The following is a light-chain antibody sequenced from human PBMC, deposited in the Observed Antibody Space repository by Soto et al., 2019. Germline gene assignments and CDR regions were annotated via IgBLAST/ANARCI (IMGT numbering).Light chain of an antibody. CDR3: HQRSNWPPDT. CDR2: DAS. CDR1: QSIDRW. J-gene: IGKJ5*01. V-gene: IGKV1-5*01. Sequence: DIQMTQSPSTLSASVGDRVTITCRASQSIDRWLAWYQQKPGEAPKLLIYDASALPRGVPSRFSGSGSGTKFTLTISSLEPEDFAVYYCHQRSNWPPDTFGQGTRLEI.